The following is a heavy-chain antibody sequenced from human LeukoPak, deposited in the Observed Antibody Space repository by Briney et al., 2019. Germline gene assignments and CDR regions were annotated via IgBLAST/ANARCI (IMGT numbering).Heavy chain of an antibody. CDR2: INWNSDSI. CDR1: GFTFDDYA. V-gene: IGHV3-9*01. J-gene: IGHJ4*02. CDR3: ARDRYYYDSSGSIDY. Sequence: PGGSLRLSCAVSGFTFDDYAMHWVRQVPGKGLEWVSGINWNSDSIGYADSVKGRFTISRDNSKNTLYLQMNSLRAEDTAVYYCARDRYYYDSSGSIDYWGQGTLVTVSS. D-gene: IGHD3-22*01.